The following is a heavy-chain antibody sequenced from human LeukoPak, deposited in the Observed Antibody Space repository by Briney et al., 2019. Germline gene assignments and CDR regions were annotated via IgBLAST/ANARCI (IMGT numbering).Heavy chain of an antibody. Sequence: KTSETLSLTCTVSGGSISSYYWSWIRQPPGKGLEWIGYIFYSGSTNYNPSLKSRVTISVDTPKNQFSLKLSSVTAADTAVYYCARHRSLGYDYYYYYMDVWGKGTTVTVSS. D-gene: IGHD5-12*01. CDR2: IFYSGST. CDR3: ARHRSLGYDYYYYYMDV. J-gene: IGHJ6*03. CDR1: GGSISSYY. V-gene: IGHV4-59*08.